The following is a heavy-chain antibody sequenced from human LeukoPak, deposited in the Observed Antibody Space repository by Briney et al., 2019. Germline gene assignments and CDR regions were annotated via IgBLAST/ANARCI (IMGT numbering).Heavy chain of an antibody. CDR1: GGTFSSYA. J-gene: IGHJ3*01. CDR2: IIPIFGTA. CDR3: ARLARYNLLEASDA. D-gene: IGHD5-24*01. V-gene: IGHV1-69*05. Sequence: SVKVSCKASGGTFSSYAISWVRQAPGQGLEWMGGIIPIFGTANYAQKFQGRVTITTDESTSTAYMELSSLRSEDTAVYYCARLARYNLLEASDAWGQGTRVTVSS.